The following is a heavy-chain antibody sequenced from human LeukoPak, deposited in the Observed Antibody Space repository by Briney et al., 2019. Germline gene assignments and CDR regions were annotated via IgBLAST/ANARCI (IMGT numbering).Heavy chain of an antibody. Sequence: SETLSLTCTVSGGSISSYYWSWIRQPPGKGLEWIGYIYYSGSTNYNPSLKSRVTISVDTSKNQFSLKLSSVTAADTAVYYCARDNSVLDYWGQGTLVTVSS. V-gene: IGHV4-59*01. CDR3: ARDNSVLDY. J-gene: IGHJ4*02. D-gene: IGHD4-23*01. CDR1: GGSISSYY. CDR2: IYYSGST.